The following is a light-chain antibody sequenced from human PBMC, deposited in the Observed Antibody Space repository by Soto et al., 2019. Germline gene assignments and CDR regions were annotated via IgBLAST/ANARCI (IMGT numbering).Light chain of an antibody. V-gene: IGKV3-15*01. CDR2: GAS. CDR1: QSVGRS. Sequence: EIVMTQSPASLSVSPGERVALSCRASQSVGRSLAWYQQKPGQAPRLLIYGASTRATGIPARFSGSGSGTEFTLTISSLQSEDFAVYYCQQYNNWPQTFGQGTKVDIK. J-gene: IGKJ1*01. CDR3: QQYNNWPQT.